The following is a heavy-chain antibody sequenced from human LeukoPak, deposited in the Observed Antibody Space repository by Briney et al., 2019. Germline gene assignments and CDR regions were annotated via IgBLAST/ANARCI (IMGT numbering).Heavy chain of an antibody. J-gene: IGHJ4*02. D-gene: IGHD2-21*02. CDR3: ARGGFYCGGDCYVDY. CDR2: INHGGIT. Sequence: SETLSLTCTVSGGSISSTSYYWDWIRQAPGKGLEWIGNINHGGITYYTASLKSRVTMSVDTSKNQFSLKLTSLTAADTAVYYCARGGFYCGGDCYVDYWGQGTLVTVSS. CDR1: GGSISSTSYY. V-gene: IGHV4-39*02.